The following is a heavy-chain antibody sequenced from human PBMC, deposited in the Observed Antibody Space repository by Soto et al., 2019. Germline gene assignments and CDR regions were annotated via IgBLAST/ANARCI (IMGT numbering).Heavy chain of an antibody. J-gene: IGHJ4*02. V-gene: IGHV4-39*01. CDR3: AKTLPRKGRVDY. Sequence: SDNLPVTWTLSGASITSTTYFWAWIRQPPGKGLEWVGSIYYSGRTYYNPSLRSRVTISVDRSKNQFSLTMSSVTAADTAVYYCAKTLPRKGRVDYSGQ. CDR2: IYYSGRT. CDR1: GASITSTTYF.